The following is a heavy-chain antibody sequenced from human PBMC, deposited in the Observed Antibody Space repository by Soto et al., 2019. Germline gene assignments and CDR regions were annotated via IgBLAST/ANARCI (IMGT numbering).Heavy chain of an antibody. Sequence: GGSLRLSCAAYVFTFSSYGMHWVRQAPGKGLEWVAVIWYDGSNKYYADSVKGRFTISRDNSKNTLYLQMNSLRAEDTAVYYCARAVLGDFWSGYYTVHYYGMDAWGQGTPVTVSS. J-gene: IGHJ6*02. CDR1: VFTFSSYG. D-gene: IGHD3-3*01. V-gene: IGHV3-33*01. CDR3: ARAVLGDFWSGYYTVHYYGMDA. CDR2: IWYDGSNK.